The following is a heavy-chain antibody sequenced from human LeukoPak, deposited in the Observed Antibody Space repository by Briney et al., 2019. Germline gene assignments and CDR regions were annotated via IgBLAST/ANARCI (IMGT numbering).Heavy chain of an antibody. CDR2: IIPFFGTA. CDR3: AREKKSITMIVVVDVGFDP. D-gene: IGHD3-22*01. CDR1: GGTFSSYA. J-gene: IGHJ5*02. Sequence: ASVKVSCKASGGTFSSYAISWVRQAPGQGLEWMGRIIPFFGTANYAQKFQGRVTITTDESTSTAYMELSSLRSEDTAVYYCAREKKSITMIVVVDVGFDPWGQGTLVTVSS. V-gene: IGHV1-69*05.